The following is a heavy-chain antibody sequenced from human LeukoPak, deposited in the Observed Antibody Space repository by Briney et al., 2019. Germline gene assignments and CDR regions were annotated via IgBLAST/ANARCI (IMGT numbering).Heavy chain of an antibody. CDR2: IYHSGST. D-gene: IGHD3-10*01. J-gene: IGHJ4*02. Sequence: PSETLSLTCTVSGYSTSSGYYWAWIRQPPGKGLEWIGSIYHSGSTYNNPSLKSRVTISVDTSKNQFSLKLSSVTAADTAVYYCARHLRGTYYGSGSFDYWGQGTLVTVSS. CDR1: GYSTSSGYY. V-gene: IGHV4-38-2*02. CDR3: ARHLRGTYYGSGSFDY.